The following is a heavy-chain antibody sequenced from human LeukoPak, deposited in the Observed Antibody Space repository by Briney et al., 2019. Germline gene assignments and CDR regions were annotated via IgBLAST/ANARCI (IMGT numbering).Heavy chain of an antibody. CDR1: GGSISSYY. J-gene: IGHJ5*02. Sequence: PSETLSLTCTVSGGSISSYYWSWIRQPPGKGLEWIGYIYYSGSTNYNPSLKSRVTISVDTSKNQFSLKLSSVTAAGTAVYYCARGGNSGSTDNWFDPWGQGTLVTVSS. V-gene: IGHV4-59*01. CDR3: ARGGNSGSTDNWFDP. CDR2: IYYSGST. D-gene: IGHD1-1*01.